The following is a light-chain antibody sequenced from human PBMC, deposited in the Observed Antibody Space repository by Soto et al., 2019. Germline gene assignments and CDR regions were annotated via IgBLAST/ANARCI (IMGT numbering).Light chain of an antibody. Sequence: QSVLTQPASVSGSLGQSITISCTGSSSDVGRYHLVSWYQQHPGKAPKLLIYEDIERPSGVSNRFSGSKSGNTASLTISGLQTEDEADYYCCSYAGGTSVVFGGGTKLTVL. CDR1: SSDVGRYHL. J-gene: IGLJ2*01. V-gene: IGLV2-23*01. CDR2: EDI. CDR3: CSYAGGTSVV.